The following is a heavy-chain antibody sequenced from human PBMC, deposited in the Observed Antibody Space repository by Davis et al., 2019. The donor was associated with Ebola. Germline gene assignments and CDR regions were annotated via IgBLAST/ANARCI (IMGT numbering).Heavy chain of an antibody. Sequence: MPSETLSLTCTVSGGSIYSYYWSWIRLPPGKGLEWIGYIYYSGSTNYNPSLQSRVTISVDTSKNQFSLKLSSVTAADTAVYYCARQWIQLWLDYWGQGTLVTVSS. CDR1: GGSIYSYY. V-gene: IGHV4-59*01. CDR3: ARQWIQLWLDY. CDR2: IYYSGST. D-gene: IGHD5-18*01. J-gene: IGHJ4*02.